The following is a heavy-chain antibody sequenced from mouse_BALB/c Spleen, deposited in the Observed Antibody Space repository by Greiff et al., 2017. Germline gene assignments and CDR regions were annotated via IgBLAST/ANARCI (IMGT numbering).Heavy chain of an antibody. J-gene: IGHJ4*01. Sequence: QVQLKESGPGLVAPSQSLSITCTVSGFSLTSYGVHWVRQPPGKGLEWLGVIWAGGSTNYNSALMSRLSISKDNSKSQVFLKMNSLQTDDTAMYYCARDRWGTAYAMDYWGQGTSVTVSS. CDR3: ARDRWGTAYAMDY. CDR2: IWAGGST. V-gene: IGHV2-9*02. CDR1: GFSLTSYG. D-gene: IGHD1-2*01.